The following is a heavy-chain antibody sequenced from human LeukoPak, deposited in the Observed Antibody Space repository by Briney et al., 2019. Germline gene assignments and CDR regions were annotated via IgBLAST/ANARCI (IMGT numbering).Heavy chain of an antibody. V-gene: IGHV4-59*01. Sequence: ASETLSLTCTVPGGSISSYYWSWIRQPPGKGLEWIGYIYYSGSTNYNPSLKSRVTISVDTSKNQFSLKLSSVTAADTAVYYCASGNYGDYGLGYWGQGTLVTVSS. CDR1: GGSISSYY. CDR3: ASGNYGDYGLGY. D-gene: IGHD4-17*01. J-gene: IGHJ4*02. CDR2: IYYSGST.